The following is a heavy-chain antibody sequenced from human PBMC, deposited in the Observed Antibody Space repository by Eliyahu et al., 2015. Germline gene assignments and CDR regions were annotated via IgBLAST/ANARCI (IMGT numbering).Heavy chain of an antibody. Sequence: QVTLKESGPVLVKPTETLTLTCTVSGFSLSNARMGVSWIRQPPGKALEWLAHIFSNDEKSYSTSLKSRLTISKDTSKSQVVLTMTNMDPVDTATYYCARDYYGSGSYLYYFDYWGQGTLVTVSS. J-gene: IGHJ4*02. CDR2: IFSNDEK. CDR3: ARDYYGSGSYLYYFDY. V-gene: IGHV2-26*01. CDR1: GFSLSNARMG. D-gene: IGHD3-10*01.